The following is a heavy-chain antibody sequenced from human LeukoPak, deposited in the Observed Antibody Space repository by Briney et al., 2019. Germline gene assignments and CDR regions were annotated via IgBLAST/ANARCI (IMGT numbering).Heavy chain of an antibody. Sequence: GGSLRFSCAASGFTVSSNYMSWVRQAPGKGLEWVSVIYSGGSTYYADFVKGRFTISRDNSKNTLYLQMNSLRAEDTAVYYCARVRDGYTLDYWGQGTLVTVSS. D-gene: IGHD5-24*01. V-gene: IGHV3-53*01. J-gene: IGHJ4*02. CDR2: IYSGGST. CDR3: ARVRDGYTLDY. CDR1: GFTVSSNY.